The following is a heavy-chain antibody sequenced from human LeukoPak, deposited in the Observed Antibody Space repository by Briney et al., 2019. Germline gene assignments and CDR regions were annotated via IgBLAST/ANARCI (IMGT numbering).Heavy chain of an antibody. V-gene: IGHV3-20*04. CDR3: ARLLSGYYYDY. D-gene: IGHD3-22*01. Sequence: GGSLRLSCAASGFTFDDYGMTWVRHAPGKGLEWVSGINWNGGSTGYADSVKGRFTISRDNAKNSLYLQMNSLRAEDTALYYCARLLSGYYYDYWGQGTLVTVSS. CDR1: GFTFDDYG. CDR2: INWNGGST. J-gene: IGHJ4*02.